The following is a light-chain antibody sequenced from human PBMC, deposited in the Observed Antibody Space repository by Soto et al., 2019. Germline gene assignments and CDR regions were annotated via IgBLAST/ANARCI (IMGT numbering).Light chain of an antibody. CDR3: QQYGSSPLYT. J-gene: IGKJ2*01. V-gene: IGKV3-20*01. CDR1: QSVSSSY. Sequence: EIMLTQSPGTLSLSPGERATLSCRASQSVSSSYLAWYQQKPGQAPRLLIYGASSRATGIPDRFSGSGSGTAFTLTISRLEPEDFAVYYCQQYGSSPLYTFGQGTKLEIK. CDR2: GAS.